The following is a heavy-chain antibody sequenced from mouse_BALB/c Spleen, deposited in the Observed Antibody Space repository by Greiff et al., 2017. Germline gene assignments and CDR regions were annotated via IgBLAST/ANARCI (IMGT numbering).Heavy chain of an antibody. CDR3: ASRRVYAY. Sequence: EVKVVESGGGLVKPGGSLKLSCAASGFTFSSYAMSWVRQTPEKRLEWVATISSGGSYTYYPDSVKGRFTISRDNATNTLYLQMSSLRSEDTAMYYCASRRVYAYWGQGTLVTVSA. J-gene: IGHJ3*01. CDR1: GFTFSSYA. V-gene: IGHV5-9-3*01. CDR2: ISSGGSYT.